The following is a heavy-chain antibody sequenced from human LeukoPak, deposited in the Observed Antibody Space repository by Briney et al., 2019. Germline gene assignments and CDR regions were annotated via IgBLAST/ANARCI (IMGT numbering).Heavy chain of an antibody. V-gene: IGHV4-59*08. Sequence: SETLSLTCTVSGGSISRYFWNWIRQPPGKGLEWIGYISSSGSTYYNPPLRSPVTISIDTSKNQFSLKLSSVTAADTAVYYCARLESYGVDGFDIWGQGTMVTVSS. J-gene: IGHJ3*02. CDR3: ARLESYGVDGFDI. CDR2: ISSSGST. CDR1: GGSISRYF. D-gene: IGHD4-17*01.